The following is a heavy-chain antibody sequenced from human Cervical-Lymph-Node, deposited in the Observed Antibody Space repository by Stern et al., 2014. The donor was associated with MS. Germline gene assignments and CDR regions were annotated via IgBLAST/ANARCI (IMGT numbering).Heavy chain of an antibody. D-gene: IGHD1-1*01. J-gene: IGHJ4*02. CDR2: VSYHGSDP. CDR1: GFTFTNYA. V-gene: IGHV3-30*14. Sequence: VQLLESGGGVVQPGQSLRLSCAASGFTFTNYAIHWVRQAPGKGLEWVAVVSYHGSDPWYADSVQGRITVPRDSAQNSAFLQINGLREEDPSVFYCARSRGTGPFDYWGQGTLVTVSS. CDR3: ARSRGTGPFDY.